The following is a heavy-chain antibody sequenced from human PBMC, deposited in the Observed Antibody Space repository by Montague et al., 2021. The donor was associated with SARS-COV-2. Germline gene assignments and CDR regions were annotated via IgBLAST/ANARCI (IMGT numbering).Heavy chain of an antibody. CDR1: GFPSSSYE. D-gene: IGHD3-10*01. CDR2: IESTGTTI. CDR3: ARDAGATGGQYAFDL. J-gene: IGHJ3*01. Sequence: SLRLSCAGSGFPSSSYELNWIRQAPGKGLEWVSYIESTGTTIYYADSVKDRFTISRDNAKNSLYLQLNRLRVDDTAVYYCARDAGATGGQYAFDLWGQGTMVTVSS. V-gene: IGHV3-48*03.